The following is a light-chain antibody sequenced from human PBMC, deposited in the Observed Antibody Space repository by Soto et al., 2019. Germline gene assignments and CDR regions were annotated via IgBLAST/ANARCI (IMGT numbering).Light chain of an antibody. V-gene: IGLV1-51*01. CDR1: SSNIGNNY. J-gene: IGLJ3*02. Sequence: QSVLTQPPSVSAAPGQKVTISCSGSSSNIGNNYVSWYQQLPGTAPKVLIYDNNKRPSGIPDRFSGSKSGTSATLGITGLRTGDEADYYCGTWDSSLSAGVFGGGTKLTVL. CDR3: GTWDSSLSAGV. CDR2: DNN.